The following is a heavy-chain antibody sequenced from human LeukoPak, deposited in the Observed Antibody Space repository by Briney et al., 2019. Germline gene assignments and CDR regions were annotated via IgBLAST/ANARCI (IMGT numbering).Heavy chain of an antibody. CDR2: IKQDGSEI. CDR3: ARSYTSPNWFDP. CDR1: GFTLSNYW. D-gene: IGHD3-10*01. V-gene: IGHV3-7*05. Sequence: QPGESLRLSCAASGFTLSNYWMSWVRQAPGRGLEWVGNIKQDGSEIYYVDSVMGRFTISRDNAKNSLFLQMNSLRAEDTAVYYCARSYTSPNWFDPWGQGTLVTVSS. J-gene: IGHJ5*02.